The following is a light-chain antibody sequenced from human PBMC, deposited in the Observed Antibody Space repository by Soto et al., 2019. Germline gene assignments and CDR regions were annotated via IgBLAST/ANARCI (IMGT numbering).Light chain of an antibody. Sequence: EIVLTKSPGTLSLSPGERATLSCRASQSVTSRYLAWYQQKPGQAPRLLIYGASNRATGIPDRFSGSGSGTDFTLTISRLEPDDFALYYCQQYAVPIPFGQGTRLEIK. V-gene: IGKV3-20*01. J-gene: IGKJ5*01. CDR1: QSVTSRY. CDR2: GAS. CDR3: QQYAVPIP.